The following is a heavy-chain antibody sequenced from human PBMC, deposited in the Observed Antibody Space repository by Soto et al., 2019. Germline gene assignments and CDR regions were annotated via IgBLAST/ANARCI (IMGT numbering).Heavy chain of an antibody. CDR2: IYSGGST. V-gene: IGHV3-53*04. CDR1: GFTVSSNY. D-gene: IGHD4-17*01. Sequence: GGSLRLSCAASGFTVSSNYMSWVRQAPGKGLEWVSVIYSGGSTYYADSVKGRFTISRQNSKNTLYLQMNSLRAEDTAVYYCARPDYGDYGGIDYWGQGTLVTVSS. CDR3: ARPDYGDYGGIDY. J-gene: IGHJ4*02.